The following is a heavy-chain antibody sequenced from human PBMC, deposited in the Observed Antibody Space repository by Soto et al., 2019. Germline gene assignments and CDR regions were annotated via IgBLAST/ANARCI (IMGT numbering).Heavy chain of an antibody. V-gene: IGHV3-23*01. D-gene: IGHD6-19*01. CDR3: AKSQGGSGRYYYYYYIDV. CDR2: ISGSGGST. J-gene: IGHJ6*03. CDR1: GFTFSSYA. Sequence: EVQLLESGGGLVQPGGSLRLSCAASGFTFSSYAMSWVRQAPGKGLEWVSAISGSGGSTYYADSVKGRFTISRDNSNNMLDLQMHSLRAEDTAVYYCAKSQGGSGRYYYYYYIDVWGKGPTVTVSS.